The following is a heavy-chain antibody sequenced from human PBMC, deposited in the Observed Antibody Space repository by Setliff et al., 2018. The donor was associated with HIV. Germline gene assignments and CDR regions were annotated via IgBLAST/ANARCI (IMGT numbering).Heavy chain of an antibody. J-gene: IGHJ4*02. CDR3: ARDTVKATFSDY. CDR2: ISPNSGGT. CDR1: GYSFTGYH. Sequence: GASVKVSCKASGYSFTGYHMHWVRQAPGQGLEWMGWISPNSGGTNYAQKFQGRVTMTTDTSISTVYMELSSLTSADTAVYYCARDTVKATFSDYWGQGTLVTVSS. V-gene: IGHV1-2*02. D-gene: IGHD4-17*01.